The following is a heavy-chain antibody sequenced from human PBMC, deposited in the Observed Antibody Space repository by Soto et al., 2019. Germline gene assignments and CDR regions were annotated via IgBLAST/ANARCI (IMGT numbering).Heavy chain of an antibody. J-gene: IGHJ4*02. CDR3: ARDSFAGKVALGY. Sequence: QVQLVESGGGVVQPGRSLRLSCAASGFTFSSYAMHWVRQAPGKGLEWVAVISYDGSNKYYADSVKGRFTISRDNSKNTLYLQMNSLRAEDTAVYYCARDSFAGKVALGYWGQGTLVPVSS. CDR2: ISYDGSNK. D-gene: IGHD6-13*01. V-gene: IGHV3-30-3*01. CDR1: GFTFSSYA.